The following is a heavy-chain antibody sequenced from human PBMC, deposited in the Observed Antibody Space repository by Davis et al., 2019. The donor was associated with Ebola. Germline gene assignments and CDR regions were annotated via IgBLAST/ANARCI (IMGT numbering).Heavy chain of an antibody. CDR3: VKDPDCSSTSCNFPGWFDP. V-gene: IGHV3-64D*06. Sequence: PGGSLRLSCAASGFTFSSYAMHWVRQAPGKGLEYVSAISSNGGSTYYADSVKGRFTISRDNSKNTLYLQMSSLRAEDTAVYYCVKDPDCSSTSCNFPGWFDPWGQGTLVTVSS. J-gene: IGHJ5*02. D-gene: IGHD2-2*01. CDR2: ISSNGGST. CDR1: GFTFSSYA.